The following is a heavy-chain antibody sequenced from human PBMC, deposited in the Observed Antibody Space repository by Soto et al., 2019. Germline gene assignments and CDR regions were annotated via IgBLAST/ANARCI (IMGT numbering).Heavy chain of an antibody. CDR2: ISGSGDNT. Sequence: EEQLLESGGGLVQPGGSLRLSCAASGFTFSSYAINWVRQAPGKGLEWVSTISGSGDNTYYADSVKGRFTISRDNSKNTLSLQMNTLRAEDTAVYYCAKSGQSSWANMDVWGQGTTVTVSS. D-gene: IGHD2-2*01. V-gene: IGHV3-23*01. CDR3: AKSGQSSWANMDV. J-gene: IGHJ6*02. CDR1: GFTFSSYA.